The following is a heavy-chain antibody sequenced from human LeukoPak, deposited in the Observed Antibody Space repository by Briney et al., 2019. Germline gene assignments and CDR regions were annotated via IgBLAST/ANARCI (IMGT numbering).Heavy chain of an antibody. CDR1: GFTFSNYD. Sequence: GGSLRLSCAASGFTFSNYDMSWVRQAPGKGLEWVSAVSGSGGSTYYADSVKGRFTVSRDNSKNTLYLQMNSLRAEDTAVYHCAKDKTSGTYFDYWGQGAPVTVSS. D-gene: IGHD1-26*01. V-gene: IGHV3-23*01. J-gene: IGHJ4*02. CDR3: AKDKTSGTYFDY. CDR2: VSGSGGST.